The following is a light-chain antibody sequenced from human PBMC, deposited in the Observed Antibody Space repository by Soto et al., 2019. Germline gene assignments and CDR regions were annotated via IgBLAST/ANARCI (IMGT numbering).Light chain of an antibody. CDR3: QSYDSSLSGYD. J-gene: IGLJ1*01. CDR2: GNN. V-gene: IGLV1-40*01. CDR1: SSNIGAGYD. Sequence: HSALTQPPSVSGAPGQRVTISCTGSSSNIGAGYDVHWYQQLPGTAPKLLIYGNNNRPSGVPDRFSGSKSGTSASLAITGLQTEDEADYYCQSYDSSLSGYDFGTGTKVTVL.